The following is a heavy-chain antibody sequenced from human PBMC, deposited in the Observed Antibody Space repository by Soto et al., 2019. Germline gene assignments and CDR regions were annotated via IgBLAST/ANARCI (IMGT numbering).Heavy chain of an antibody. D-gene: IGHD5-18*01. CDR2: INPNSGGT. V-gene: IGHV1-2*02. Sequence: ASVKVSCKASGYTFTGYYMHWVRQAPGQGLEWMGWINPNSGGTNYAQKFQGRVTITRDTSASTAYMELSSLKSEDTAVYYCARDIRLGYSYGYQHWGQGTQVTVSS. CDR3: ARDIRLGYSYGYQH. CDR1: GYTFTGYY. J-gene: IGHJ1*01.